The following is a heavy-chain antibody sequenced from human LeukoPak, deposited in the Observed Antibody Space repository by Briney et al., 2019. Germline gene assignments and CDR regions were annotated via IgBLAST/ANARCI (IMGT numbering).Heavy chain of an antibody. Sequence: GGSLRLSCAASGFALSSHWMTWVRQVPGRGPEWVANVNRDGSETYYLDSVKGRFTISKDNAKNTLYLQMNNLRAEDTAVYYCAREDCTIGAVCSSLLDHWGRGTLVTVSS. V-gene: IGHV3-7*01. CDR3: AREDCTIGAVCSSLLDH. CDR1: GFALSSHW. CDR2: VNRDGSET. D-gene: IGHD2-8*01. J-gene: IGHJ4*02.